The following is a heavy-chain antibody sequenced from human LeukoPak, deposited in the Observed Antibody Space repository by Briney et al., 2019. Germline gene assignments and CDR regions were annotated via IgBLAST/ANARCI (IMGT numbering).Heavy chain of an antibody. Sequence: PSETLSLTCTVSGGSISSSSYYWGWIRQPPGKGLEWIGSIYYSGSTYYNPSLKSRVTISIDPSKNQFSLKLSSATAADTAVYYCARVQKENWVGGAFDIWGQGTMVTVSS. CDR2: IYYSGST. J-gene: IGHJ3*02. V-gene: IGHV4-39*07. CDR1: GGSISSSSYY. CDR3: ARVQKENWVGGAFDI. D-gene: IGHD7-27*01.